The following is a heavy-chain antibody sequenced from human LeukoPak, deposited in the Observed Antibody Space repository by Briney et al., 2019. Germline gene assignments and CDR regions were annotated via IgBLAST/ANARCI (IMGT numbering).Heavy chain of an antibody. J-gene: IGHJ5*02. CDR1: GYTFTGYD. CDR2: MNPNSGNT. V-gene: IGHV1-8*01. CDR3: ARVIGGIMLNWFDP. Sequence: ASVKVSCKASGYTFTGYDINWVRQATGQGLEWMGWMNPNSGNTGYAQKFQGRVTMTRNTSISTAYMELSSLRSEDTAVYYCARVIGGIMLNWFDPWGQGTLVTVSS. D-gene: IGHD3-16*01.